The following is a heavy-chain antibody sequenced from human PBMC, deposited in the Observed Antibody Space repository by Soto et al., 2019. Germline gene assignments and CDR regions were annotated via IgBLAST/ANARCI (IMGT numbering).Heavy chain of an antibody. CDR3: ARGGASSKWFDT. CDR1: GDSTRSGNYY. J-gene: IGHJ5*02. V-gene: IGHV4-61*01. Sequence: SETLSLTCTVSGDSTRSGNYYWGWIRQFPEKGLEWIGYIYYSGSSNYSPSLKSRVTISVDTSKNQFSLKLSSVTAADTAVYYCARGGASSKWFDTWGQGTLVTVS. CDR2: IYYSGSS.